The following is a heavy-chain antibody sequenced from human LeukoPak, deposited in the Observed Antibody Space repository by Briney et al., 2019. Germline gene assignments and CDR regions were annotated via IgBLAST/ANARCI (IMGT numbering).Heavy chain of an antibody. D-gene: IGHD5-18*01. CDR1: GYSFTSYR. J-gene: IGHJ4*02. CDR2: IDPSDSET. Sequence: PGQSLKISCKASGYSFTSYRISWVRQMPGKGLEWMGIIDPSDSETRYTPSFKGQVTISVDKSLTTPYLQWNSLKASDTAMYYCARQTAMGRSGDYWGQGTLVTVSS. V-gene: IGHV5-51*01. CDR3: ARQTAMGRSGDY.